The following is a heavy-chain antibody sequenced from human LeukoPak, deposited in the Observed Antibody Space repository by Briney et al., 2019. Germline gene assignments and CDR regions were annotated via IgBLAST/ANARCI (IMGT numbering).Heavy chain of an antibody. Sequence: PGGSLRLSCAASGFTFSSYSMNWVRQAPGKGLEWVSYISSSSSTIYYADSVKGRFTISRDNAKNSLYLQMNSLRAEDTAVYYCAREKSSSWATRRGFFDYWGQGTLVTVSS. CDR1: GFTFSSYS. CDR2: ISSSSSTI. D-gene: IGHD6-13*01. CDR3: AREKSSSWATRRGFFDY. V-gene: IGHV3-48*04. J-gene: IGHJ4*02.